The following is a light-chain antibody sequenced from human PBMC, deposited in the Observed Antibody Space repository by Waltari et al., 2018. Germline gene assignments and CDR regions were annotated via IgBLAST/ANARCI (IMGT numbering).Light chain of an antibody. J-gene: IGKJ2*01. CDR1: QSIRKF. CDR2: TTS. CDR3: QQGDSMPYT. V-gene: IGKV1-39*01. Sequence: DIQMTQSPSSLSASVGDRVTITCRASQSIRKFLNWYHQMPGKAPKLLIYTTSSLKGGVPSRFSGSGSGTESTLTISSLQPEDFGTYFCQQGDSMPYTFGQGTEVEMK.